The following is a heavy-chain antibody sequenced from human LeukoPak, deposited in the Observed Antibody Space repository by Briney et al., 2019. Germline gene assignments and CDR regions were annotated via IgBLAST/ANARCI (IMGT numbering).Heavy chain of an antibody. J-gene: IGHJ6*02. D-gene: IGHD3-9*01. CDR3: ARVLRYFDWSPGNYGMDV. CDR1: GGSFSGYY. V-gene: IGHV4-34*01. CDR2: INHSGST. Sequence: PSETLSLTCAVYGGSFSGYYWSWIRQPPGKGLEWIGEINHSGSTNYNPSLKSRVTISVDTSKNQFSLKLSSVTAADTAVYYCARVLRYFDWSPGNYGMDVWGQGTTVTVSS.